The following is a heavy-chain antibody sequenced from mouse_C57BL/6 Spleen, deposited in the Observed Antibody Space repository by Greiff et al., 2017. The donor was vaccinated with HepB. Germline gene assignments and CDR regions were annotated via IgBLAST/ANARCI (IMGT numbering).Heavy chain of an antibody. CDR2: IDPETGGT. CDR3: TSGSSFYFDY. J-gene: IGHJ2*01. V-gene: IGHV1-15*01. Sequence: QVQLQQSGAELVRPGASVTLSCKASGYTFTDYEMHWVKQTPVHGLEWIGAIDPETGGTAYNQKFKGKAILTTDKSYSTAYMELRSLKSEDSAVYYCTSGSSFYFDYWGQGTTLTVSS. D-gene: IGHD1-1*01. CDR1: GYTFTDYE.